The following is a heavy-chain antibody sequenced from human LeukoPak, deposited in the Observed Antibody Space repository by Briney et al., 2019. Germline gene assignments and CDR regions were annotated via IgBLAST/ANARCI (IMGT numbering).Heavy chain of an antibody. Sequence: GGSLRLSCAASGFTFSSYEMSWVRQAPGKGLEWVSYISSSGSTIYYADSVKGRFTISRDNAKNSLYLQMNSLRAEDTAVYYCARSSVVVIDFDYWGQGTLVTVSS. V-gene: IGHV3-48*03. J-gene: IGHJ4*02. CDR1: GFTFSSYE. D-gene: IGHD3-22*01. CDR2: ISSSGSTI. CDR3: ARSSVVVIDFDY.